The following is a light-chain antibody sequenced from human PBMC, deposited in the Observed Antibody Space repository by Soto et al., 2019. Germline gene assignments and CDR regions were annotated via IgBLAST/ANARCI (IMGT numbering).Light chain of an antibody. J-gene: IGKJ1*01. CDR3: QQYGGT. Sequence: EIVFTQSPGTLSLSPGERATLSCRASQSVSSSYLAWYQQKPGQAPRLLIYDASNRATGIPDRFSGSGSGTDFTLTISRLEPEDFAVYYCQQYGGTFGQGTKVDIK. V-gene: IGKV3-20*01. CDR2: DAS. CDR1: QSVSSSY.